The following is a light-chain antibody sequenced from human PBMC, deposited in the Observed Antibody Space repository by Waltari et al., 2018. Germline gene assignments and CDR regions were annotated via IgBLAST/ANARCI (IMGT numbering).Light chain of an antibody. Sequence: VLPQSPGTLSLSPGDRVPLSCRASQSVSRTLAWYQQKPGQAPRSLMSGASNRATGSPDRFRGSGSGTDFSLTISRLEPEDFAVYYCQHYVRLPVTFGQGTKVEIK. J-gene: IGKJ1*01. CDR1: QSVSRT. V-gene: IGKV3-20*01. CDR3: QHYVRLPVT. CDR2: GAS.